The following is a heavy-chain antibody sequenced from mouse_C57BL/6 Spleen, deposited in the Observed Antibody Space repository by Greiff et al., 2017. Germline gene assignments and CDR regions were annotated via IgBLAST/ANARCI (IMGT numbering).Heavy chain of an antibody. V-gene: IGHV1-82*01. CDR1: GYAFSSSW. J-gene: IGHJ4*01. CDR2: IYPGDGDT. Sequence: QVQLKQSGPELVKPGASVKISCKASGYAFSSSWMNWVKPRPGKGLEWIGRIYPGDGDTNYNGKFKGKATLTADKSSSTAYMQLSSLTSEDSAVYFCARSGDYYAMDYWGQGTSVTVSS. CDR3: ARSGDYYAMDY.